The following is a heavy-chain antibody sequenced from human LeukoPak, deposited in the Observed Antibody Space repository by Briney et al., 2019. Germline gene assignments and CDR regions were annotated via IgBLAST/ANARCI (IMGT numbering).Heavy chain of an antibody. CDR2: MNPNSGNT. V-gene: IGHV1-8*01. D-gene: IGHD3-3*01. Sequence: ASVKVSCKASGYTFTSYDINWVRQATGQGLEWMGWMNPNSGNTGYAQKFRGRVTMTRNTSISTAYMELSSLRSEDTAVYYCARSSFYDFWGGYFLAVFDPWGQGTLVTVSS. CDR3: ARSSFYDFWGGYFLAVFDP. J-gene: IGHJ5*02. CDR1: GYTFTSYD.